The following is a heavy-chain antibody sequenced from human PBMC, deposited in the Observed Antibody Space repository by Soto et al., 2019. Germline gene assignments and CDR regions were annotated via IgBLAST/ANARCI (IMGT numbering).Heavy chain of an antibody. V-gene: IGHV4-61*01. CDR1: GGSVSSGSYY. J-gene: IGHJ4*02. CDR2: IYYSGST. D-gene: IGHD3-22*01. Sequence: QVQLQESGPGLVKPSETLSLTCTVSGGSVSSGSYYWSWIRQPPGKGLEWIGYIYYSGSTNYNPSLTSRVTISVDTSKNQFSLKLSSVTAADTAVYYCARVPPYYDSSGYLRDYWGQGTLVTVSS. CDR3: ARVPPYYDSSGYLRDY.